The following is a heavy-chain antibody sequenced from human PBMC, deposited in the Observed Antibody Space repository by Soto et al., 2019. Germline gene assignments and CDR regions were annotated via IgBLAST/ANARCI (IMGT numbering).Heavy chain of an antibody. D-gene: IGHD3-3*01. J-gene: IGHJ4*02. CDR2: IGGNGGYT. CDR3: AKGKANTVFGVDTLFDY. CDR1: GFTFSSYA. Sequence: GSLRLSCAASGFTFSSYAMTCVRHSPGKWLEWVSTIGGNGGYTYYSDSVRGRFTISRDNSKKTLYLQMDSLRADDTAVFYCAKGKANTVFGVDTLFDYWGQGTQVTVSS. V-gene: IGHV3-23*01.